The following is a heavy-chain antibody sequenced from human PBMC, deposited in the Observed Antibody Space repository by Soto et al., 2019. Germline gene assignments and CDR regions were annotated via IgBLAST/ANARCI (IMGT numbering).Heavy chain of an antibody. Sequence: GWSLRLSCAASGFSFGYYWMSWVRQAPGKGLEWVSTISSNSAYIYYTDALRGRFTISRDNAKNSLHLQMNSLRAEDTAVYYCTRDASRDSSARGWFDPWGPGTLVTVSS. CDR3: TRDASRDSSARGWFDP. CDR1: GFSFGYYW. D-gene: IGHD6-13*01. V-gene: IGHV3-21*01. CDR2: ISSNSAYI. J-gene: IGHJ5*02.